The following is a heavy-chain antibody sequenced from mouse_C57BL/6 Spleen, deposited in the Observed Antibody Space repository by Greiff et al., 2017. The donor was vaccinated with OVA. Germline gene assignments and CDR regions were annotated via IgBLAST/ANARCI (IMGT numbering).Heavy chain of an antibody. D-gene: IGHD4-1*01. CDR1: GFSLSTFGMG. J-gene: IGHJ1*03. V-gene: IGHV8-8*01. CDR2: IWWDDDK. CDR3: ARTLTGTGKGYFDV. Sequence: QVTLNVSGPGILQPSQTLSLTCSFSGFSLSTFGMGVGWIRQPSGKGLEWLAHIWWDDDKYYNPALKSRLTLSKDTSKNQVFLKSANVDTADTATYYGARTLTGTGKGYFDVWGTGTTVTVSS.